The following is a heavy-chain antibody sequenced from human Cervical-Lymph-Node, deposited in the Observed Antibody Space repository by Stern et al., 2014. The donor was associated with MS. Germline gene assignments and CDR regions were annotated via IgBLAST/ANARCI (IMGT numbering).Heavy chain of an antibody. CDR1: GYTFSNYY. Sequence: VQLVESGAEVKKPGASVKVFCKASGYTFSNYYMHWVRQAPGQGLEWMGIINPNGGNTSHAQKFQGRVTMTRDTSTSTVYMELSSLRSEDTAVYYCARDSSSSAAADYWGQGTLVTVSS. V-gene: IGHV1-46*01. CDR2: INPNGGNT. CDR3: ARDSSSSAAADY. J-gene: IGHJ4*02. D-gene: IGHD6-6*01.